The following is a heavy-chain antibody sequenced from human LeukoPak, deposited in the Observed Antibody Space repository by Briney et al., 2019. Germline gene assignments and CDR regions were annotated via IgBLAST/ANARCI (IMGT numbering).Heavy chain of an antibody. CDR3: ASSIVFQGYFDY. Sequence: GSLRLSCAASTFPFNTYTMNWVRQAPGKRLEWVSSISPSGDFIFYAESVKGRFTISRDNAKSSLYLQMNSLGAEDTAVYYCASSIVFQGYFDYWGQGTLVTVSS. V-gene: IGHV3-21*06. CDR2: ISPSGDFI. J-gene: IGHJ4*02. CDR1: TFPFNTYT. D-gene: IGHD6-13*01.